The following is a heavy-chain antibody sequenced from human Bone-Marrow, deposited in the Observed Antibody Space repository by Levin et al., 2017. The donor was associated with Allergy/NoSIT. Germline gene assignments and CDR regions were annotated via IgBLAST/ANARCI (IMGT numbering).Heavy chain of an antibody. CDR3: ARDGGGLYDHFSYGMDV. CDR1: GFTFSTFG. J-gene: IGHJ6*02. Sequence: SGGSLRLSCTASGFTFSTFGMNWVRQAPGKGLEWVSSISSSGVYIYNADSVKGRFTISRDNAGNSLYLQMNSLRAEDTAVYYCARDGGGLYDHFSYGMDVWGQGTTVTVSS. CDR2: ISSSGVYI. D-gene: IGHD6-19*01. V-gene: IGHV3-21*01.